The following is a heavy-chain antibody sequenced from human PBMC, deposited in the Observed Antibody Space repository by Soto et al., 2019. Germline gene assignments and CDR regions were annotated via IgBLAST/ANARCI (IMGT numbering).Heavy chain of an antibody. J-gene: IGHJ4*02. D-gene: IGHD3-22*01. CDR1: GDSISSYY. Sequence: QVQLQESGPGLVKPSETLSLTCAVSGDSISSYYCMWIRQPPGKGVESIGYLYYGRSANYNPSLKRRVTLSVDTSPNQCSLTLSSMTAADTAVYYCALRSMAVVPEYWGQGTLVTVSS. CDR2: LYYGRSA. CDR3: ALRSMAVVPEY. V-gene: IGHV4-59*01.